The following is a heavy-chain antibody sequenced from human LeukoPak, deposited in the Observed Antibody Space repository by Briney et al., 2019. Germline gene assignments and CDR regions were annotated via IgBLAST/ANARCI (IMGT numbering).Heavy chain of an antibody. CDR2: INHGGST. D-gene: IGHD6-19*01. Sequence: SETLSLTCAVYGGSFSGYYRSWIRQPPGKGLEWIGEINHGGSTNYNPSLKSRVTISVDTSKNQFSLKLSSVTAADMAVYYCAREVDRAIAVAGPVFDYWGQGTLVTVSS. CDR1: GGSFSGYY. CDR3: AREVDRAIAVAGPVFDY. V-gene: IGHV4-34*01. J-gene: IGHJ4*02.